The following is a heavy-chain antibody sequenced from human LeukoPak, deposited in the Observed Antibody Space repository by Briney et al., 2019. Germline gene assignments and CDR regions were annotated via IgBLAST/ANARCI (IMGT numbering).Heavy chain of an antibody. CDR3: ASTFVYRELPQDAFDI. D-gene: IGHD1-26*01. CDR1: GFTFSSYA. CDR2: ISGSGGST. J-gene: IGHJ3*02. V-gene: IGHV3-23*01. Sequence: PGGSLRLSCAASGFTFSSYAMSWVRQAPGKGLEWVSAISGSGGSTYYADSVKGRFTIPRDNSKNTLDLQMNSLRAEDTAVYYCASTFVYRELPQDAFDIWGQGTMVTVSS.